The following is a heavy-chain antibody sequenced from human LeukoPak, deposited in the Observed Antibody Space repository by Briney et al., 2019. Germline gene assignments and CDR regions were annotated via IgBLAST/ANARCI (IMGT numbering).Heavy chain of an antibody. CDR2: IYYSGST. V-gene: IGHV4-39*01. CDR1: GGSISSGSYY. D-gene: IGHD3-9*01. Sequence: SETLSLTCTVSGGSISSGSYYWSWIRQPAGKGLEWIVSIYYSGSTYYTPSLKSRVTISVDTSKNPFSLKLSSVTAADTAVYYCASLPDIFDLTYWGQGTLVTVSS. J-gene: IGHJ4*02. CDR3: ASLPDIFDLTY.